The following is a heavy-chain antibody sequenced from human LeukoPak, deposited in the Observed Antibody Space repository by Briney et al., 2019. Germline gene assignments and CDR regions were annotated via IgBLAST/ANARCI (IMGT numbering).Heavy chain of an antibody. D-gene: IGHD6-6*01. J-gene: IGHJ6*03. CDR1: AFTFSDRY. CDR3: ATTLSEQLNNYYYYMDV. Sequence: GGSLRLSCAASAFTFSDRYVDWVRQPPGKGLVWVGRIRNTANSYTTEYAASVKGRFTISRDDSKKSLYLQMNSLKTEDTAVYYCATTLSEQLNNYYYYMDVWGKGTTVTVSS. V-gene: IGHV3-72*01. CDR2: IRNTANSYTT.